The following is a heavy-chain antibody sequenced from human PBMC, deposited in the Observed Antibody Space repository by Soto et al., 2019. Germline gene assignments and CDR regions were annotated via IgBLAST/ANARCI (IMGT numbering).Heavy chain of an antibody. V-gene: IGHV1-46*03. J-gene: IGHJ5*02. Sequence: GASVKVSCKAIGYSFTSHYMHWVRQAPGQGLEWMGTIYPGGVNIGYAQKFKGRVTMTKDTSTSTVYMELNSLTSEDTAVYYCARXQSWHDLFWWFDPWG. CDR2: IYPGGVNI. CDR3: ARXQSWHDLFWWFDP. D-gene: IGHD1-1*01. CDR1: GYSFTSHY.